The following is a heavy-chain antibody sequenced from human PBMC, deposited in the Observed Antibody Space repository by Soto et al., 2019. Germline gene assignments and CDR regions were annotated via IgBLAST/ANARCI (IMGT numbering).Heavy chain of an antibody. J-gene: IGHJ6*04. CDR1: GCTFSSYA. CDR2: ISGSGGST. D-gene: IGHD3-10*01. CDR3: AKVFYDSGTTFFGVYV. V-gene: IGHV3-23*01. Sequence: GGSLRLSCAASGCTFSSYAMSWGRQAPWKGLEWVSAISGSGGSTYYADSVKGRFTISRDNSKNTLYLQMNSLTAEDTAVYYCAKVFYDSGTTFFGVYVCGKGTKVTVSS.